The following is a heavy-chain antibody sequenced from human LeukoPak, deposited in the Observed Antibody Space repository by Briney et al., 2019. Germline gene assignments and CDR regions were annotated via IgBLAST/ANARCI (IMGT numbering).Heavy chain of an antibody. CDR3: ARDRVVGYSYGYYYYMDV. CDR1: GFTFSSYG. Sequence: GGSLRLSCAASGFTFSSYGMHWVRQAPGKWLEWVSYIGTSGTPMYCADSVKGRFTISRDNAKNSLYVQMNSLRAEDTAAYYCARDRVVGYSYGYYYYMDVWGKGTTVTVSS. D-gene: IGHD5-18*01. J-gene: IGHJ6*03. V-gene: IGHV3-48*01. CDR2: IGTSGTPM.